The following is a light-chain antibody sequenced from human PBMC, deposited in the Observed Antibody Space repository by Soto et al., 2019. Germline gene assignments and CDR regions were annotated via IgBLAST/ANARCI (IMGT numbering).Light chain of an antibody. CDR2: DVS. V-gene: IGLV2-14*03. J-gene: IGLJ2*01. CDR3: ASYTSARIRV. Sequence: QSALTQPASVSASPGQSITISCTGTSSDIGAYNSVSWYQQHPGKAPQLMIYDVSYRPSGISSRFSGSKSGNTASLAISGLQADDDADYYCASYTSARIRVFGGGTKATVL. CDR1: SSDIGAYNS.